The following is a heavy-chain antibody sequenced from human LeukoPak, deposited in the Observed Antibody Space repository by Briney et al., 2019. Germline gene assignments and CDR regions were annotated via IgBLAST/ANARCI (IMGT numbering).Heavy chain of an antibody. CDR1: GGSFSGYY. CDR2: INHSGST. J-gene: IGHJ4*02. D-gene: IGHD3-9*01. Sequence: SETLSLTCAVYGGSFSGYYWGWIRQPPGKGLEWIGEINHSGSTNYNPSLKSRVTISVDTSKNQFSLKLSSVTAADTAVYYCARNFVDILTGYLLDYWGQGTLVTVSS. V-gene: IGHV4-34*01. CDR3: ARNFVDILTGYLLDY.